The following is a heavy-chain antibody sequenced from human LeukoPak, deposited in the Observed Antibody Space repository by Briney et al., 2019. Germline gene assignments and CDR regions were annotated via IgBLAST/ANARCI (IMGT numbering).Heavy chain of an antibody. CDR1: GFTFSSYA. J-gene: IGHJ4*02. Sequence: PGGSLSLSCAASGFTFSSYAMSWVRQAPGKGLEWVSAISGSGGSTYYADSVKGRFTISRDNSKNTLYLQMNILRAEDTAVYYCAKRDYDFWSGYYYFDYWGQGNLVTVSS. CDR2: ISGSGGST. V-gene: IGHV3-23*01. D-gene: IGHD3-3*01. CDR3: AKRDYDFWSGYYYFDY.